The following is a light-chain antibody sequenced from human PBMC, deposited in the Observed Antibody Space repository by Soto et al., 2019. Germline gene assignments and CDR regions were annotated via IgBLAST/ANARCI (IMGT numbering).Light chain of an antibody. CDR2: AAS. Sequence: DIQMTQSPSSLSASVGDRVTLTCRATQSISSYLNWYQQKPGKAPKLLIYAASSLQSGGPSRFSGSGSGTDFTLTISSLQPEDFATYYCQQRYSTPRTFGQGTKVDIK. V-gene: IGKV1-39*01. CDR3: QQRYSTPRT. CDR1: QSISSY. J-gene: IGKJ1*01.